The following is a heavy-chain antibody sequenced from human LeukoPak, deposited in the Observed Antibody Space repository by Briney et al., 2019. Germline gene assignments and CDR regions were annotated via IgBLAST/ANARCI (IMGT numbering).Heavy chain of an antibody. J-gene: IGHJ3*02. Sequence: SETLSLTCAVYGGSFSGYYWSWIRQPPGKGLEWIGYIYYSGDTDYNPSLKSRVTISLDTSKNRFSLKLRSVTAADTAVYYCARDPGSPVTPGAFDIWGQGTMVTVSS. D-gene: IGHD4-17*01. CDR3: ARDPGSPVTPGAFDI. CDR1: GGSFSGYY. V-gene: IGHV4-59*01. CDR2: IYYSGDT.